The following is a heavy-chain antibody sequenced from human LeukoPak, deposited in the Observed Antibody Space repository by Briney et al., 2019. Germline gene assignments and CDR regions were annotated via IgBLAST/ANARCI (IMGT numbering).Heavy chain of an antibody. D-gene: IGHD4-17*01. Sequence: VASVKVSCKASGGAFSSFAFSWVRQAPGERLEWMGRIIPILGIANYAQKFQRRATITADKSTSTVYLELSSLISDDTAVYYCARDLGYGDVPGDYWGQGTLVTVSS. CDR2: IIPILGIA. J-gene: IGHJ4*02. CDR1: GGAFSSFA. V-gene: IGHV1-69*04. CDR3: ARDLGYGDVPGDY.